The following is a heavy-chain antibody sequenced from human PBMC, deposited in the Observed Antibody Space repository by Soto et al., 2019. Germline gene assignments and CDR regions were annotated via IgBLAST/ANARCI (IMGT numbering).Heavy chain of an antibody. D-gene: IGHD2-21*02. J-gene: IGHJ4*02. Sequence: SVKVSCKASGFTFTSSAMQWVRQARGQRLEWIGWIVVGSGNTNYAQKFQERVTITRDMSTSTAYMELSSLRSEDTAVYYCAADLEGDFALDYWGQGTLVTVSS. CDR2: IVVGSGNT. CDR1: GFTFTSSA. V-gene: IGHV1-58*02. CDR3: AADLEGDFALDY.